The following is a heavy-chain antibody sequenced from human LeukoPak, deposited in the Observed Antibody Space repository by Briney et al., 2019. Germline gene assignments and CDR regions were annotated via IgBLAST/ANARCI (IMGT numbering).Heavy chain of an antibody. J-gene: IGHJ4*02. CDR3: ARDKGGLGEFVNY. CDR1: GYTFTTYG. V-gene: IGHV1-18*01. CDR2: IIAFNGNT. D-gene: IGHD3-16*01. Sequence: ASVTVSCKPSGYTFTTYGISWVRQAPGQGLEWMGWIIAFNGNTNYAQKRQGRVTRTTDTSTSTAYMELRSLRSGDTAVYYCARDKGGLGEFVNYWGQGTLVTVSS.